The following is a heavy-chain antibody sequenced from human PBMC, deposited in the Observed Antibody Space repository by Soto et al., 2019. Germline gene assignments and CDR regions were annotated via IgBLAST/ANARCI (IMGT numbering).Heavy chain of an antibody. J-gene: IGHJ4*02. Sequence: GASVKVSCKASGGTFSSYAISWVRQAPGQGLEWMGGIIPIFGTANYAQKFQGRVTITADESTSTAYMELSSLRSEDTAVYYCAREAPRYCSSTSCYAPFDYWGQGTLVTVSS. V-gene: IGHV1-69*13. CDR3: AREAPRYCSSTSCYAPFDY. D-gene: IGHD2-2*01. CDR2: IIPIFGTA. CDR1: GGTFSSYA.